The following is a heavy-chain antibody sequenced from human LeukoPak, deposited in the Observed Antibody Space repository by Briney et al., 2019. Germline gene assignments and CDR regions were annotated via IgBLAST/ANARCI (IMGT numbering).Heavy chain of an antibody. D-gene: IGHD4-17*01. J-gene: IGHJ6*02. V-gene: IGHV4-59*01. CDR1: GGSISSYY. Sequence: SETLSLTCTVSGGSISSYYWSWIRQPPGKGLEWIGYIYDSGSTYYNPSLKGRVTISVDTSKNQISLKLTSVTAADTAVYYCAKDMTTVTTGYWYYYYYGMDVWGQGTTVTVSS. CDR2: IYDSGST. CDR3: AKDMTTVTTGYWYYYYYGMDV.